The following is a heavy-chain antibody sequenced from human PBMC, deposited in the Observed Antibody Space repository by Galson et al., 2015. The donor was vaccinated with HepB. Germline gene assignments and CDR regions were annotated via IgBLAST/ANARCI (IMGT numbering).Heavy chain of an antibody. J-gene: IGHJ4*02. V-gene: IGHV3-23*01. CDR1: GFTFSSYA. Sequence: SLRLSCAASGFTFSSYAMSWVRQAPGKGLEWVSRISGSGTSTYYADSVKGRFTISRDNSEKTLYLQMDSLRAEDTAVYYCAKEYPRYCGGGACYAAFDHWGQGTLATVSS. CDR2: ISGSGTST. CDR3: AKEYPRYCGGGACYAAFDH. D-gene: IGHD2-21*02.